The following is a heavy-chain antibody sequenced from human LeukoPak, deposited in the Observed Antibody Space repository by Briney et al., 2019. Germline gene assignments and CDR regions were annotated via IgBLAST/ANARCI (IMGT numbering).Heavy chain of an antibody. Sequence: SETLSLTCTVSGGSISSSNYYCGWIRQPSGKGLEWIGNIYYSGSTYYNPSLKSRVTISVDTSKNQFSLKLSSVTAADTAVYHCARLPRGANIFDYWGQGTLVTVSS. V-gene: IGHV4-39*01. J-gene: IGHJ4*02. CDR1: GGSISSSNYY. CDR2: IYYSGST. D-gene: IGHD2-8*01. CDR3: ARLPRGANIFDY.